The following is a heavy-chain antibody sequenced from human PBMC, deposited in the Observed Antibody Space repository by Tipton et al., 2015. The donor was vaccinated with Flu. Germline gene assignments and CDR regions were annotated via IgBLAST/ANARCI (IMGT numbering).Heavy chain of an antibody. V-gene: IGHV1-2*02. Sequence: QSGPEVKKPGSSVKVSCKASGGTFSSYAISWVRQAPGQGLEWMGWINPNSGGTNYAQKFQGRVTMTRDTSISTAYMELSRLRSDDTAVYYCARDHGRKDAFDIWGQGTMVTVSS. CDR3: ARDHGRKDAFDI. J-gene: IGHJ3*02. D-gene: IGHD1-26*01. CDR2: INPNSGGT. CDR1: GGTFSSYA.